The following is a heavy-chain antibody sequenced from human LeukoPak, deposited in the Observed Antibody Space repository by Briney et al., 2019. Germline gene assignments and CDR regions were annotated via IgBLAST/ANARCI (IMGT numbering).Heavy chain of an antibody. J-gene: IGHJ6*03. V-gene: IGHV1-8*01. Sequence: GSSVKVSCKASGYTFTSYDINWVRQATGQGLEWMGWMNPNSGNTGYAQKFQGRVTMTRNTSISTAYMELSSLRSEDTAVYYCARARGSGSYYGHDYYYYHYMDVWDKGTTVTVSS. CDR3: ARARGSGSYYGHDYYYYHYMDV. CDR2: MNPNSGNT. CDR1: GYTFTSYD. D-gene: IGHD3-10*01.